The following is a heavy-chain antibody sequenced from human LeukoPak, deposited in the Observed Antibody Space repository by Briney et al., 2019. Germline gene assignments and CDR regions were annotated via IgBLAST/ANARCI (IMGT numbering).Heavy chain of an antibody. Sequence: SETLSLTCTVSGGSIRSSSYNWGWIRQPPGKGLEWIGSFQYTGSTHYNPSLKSRVTISVDTSKNQFSLKLSSVTAADTALYYCARTGGSFYFYYYMDVWGKGTTITVSS. D-gene: IGHD1-26*01. CDR3: ARTGGSFYFYYYMDV. J-gene: IGHJ6*03. V-gene: IGHV4-39*07. CDR1: GGSIRSSSYN. CDR2: FQYTGST.